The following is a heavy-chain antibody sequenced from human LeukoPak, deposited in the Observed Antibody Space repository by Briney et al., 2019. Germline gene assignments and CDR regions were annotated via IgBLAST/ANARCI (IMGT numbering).Heavy chain of an antibody. Sequence: PGGSLRLSCAASGFTFSSYGMHWVRQAPGKGLEWVAVIRDGGSNKYYADSVKGRFTISRDNSKNTLYLQMNSLRAEDTAVYYCAKDIVGATPGGYWGQGTLVTVSS. D-gene: IGHD1-26*01. CDR3: AKDIVGATPGGY. CDR2: IRDGGSNK. CDR1: GFTFSSYG. J-gene: IGHJ4*02. V-gene: IGHV3-30*02.